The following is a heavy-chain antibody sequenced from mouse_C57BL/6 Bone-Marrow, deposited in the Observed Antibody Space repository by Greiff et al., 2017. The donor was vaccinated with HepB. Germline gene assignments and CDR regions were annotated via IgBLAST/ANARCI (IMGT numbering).Heavy chain of an antibody. Sequence: VKLMESGPGLVQPSQCLSITCTVSGFSLTSDGVHWVRQSPGKGLEWLGVIWSGGSTDYNAAFISRLSISKDNSKGQVFFKMNSLQADDTAIYYCAIYYCLSRACFAYWGQGTLVTVSA. CDR3: AIYYCLSRACFAY. CDR2: IWSGGST. D-gene: IGHD1-1*01. CDR1: GFSLTSDG. V-gene: IGHV2-2*01. J-gene: IGHJ3*01.